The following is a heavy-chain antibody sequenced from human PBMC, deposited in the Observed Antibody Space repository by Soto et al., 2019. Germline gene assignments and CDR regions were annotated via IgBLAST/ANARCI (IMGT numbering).Heavy chain of an antibody. CDR3: ARHEQFYYYYNVMDV. CDR1: GYSFTTYW. V-gene: IGHV5-51*01. J-gene: IGHJ6*02. D-gene: IGHD4-4*01. CDR2: INPCDSDI. Sequence: PGESLKISCKASGYSFTTYWIAWVRQMPGKGLEWMGIINPCDSDIRYSTSFQGQVTISADNSIRTAYMQWSSLKASDTAMYYCARHEQFYYYYNVMDVWGQGTAVTVSS.